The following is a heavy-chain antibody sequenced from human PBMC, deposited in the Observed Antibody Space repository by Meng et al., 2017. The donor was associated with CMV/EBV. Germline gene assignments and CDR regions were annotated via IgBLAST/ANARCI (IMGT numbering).Heavy chain of an antibody. J-gene: IGHJ4*02. CDR1: GFTFSSYW. D-gene: IGHD2-2*01. V-gene: IGHV3-74*01. CDR3: ARDVTGAGIVVVPAASVQGGMDV. Sequence: GESLKISCAASGFTFSSYWMHWVRQAPGKGLVWVSRINSDGSSTSYADSVKGRFTISRDNAKNTLYLQMNSLRAEDTAVYYCARDVTGAGIVVVPAASVQGGMDVWGQGTLVTVSS. CDR2: INSDGSST.